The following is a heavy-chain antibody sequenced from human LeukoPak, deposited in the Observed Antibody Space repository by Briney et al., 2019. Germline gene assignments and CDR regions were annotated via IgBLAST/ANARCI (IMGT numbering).Heavy chain of an antibody. CDR3: ARGLVGPTGVVDS. V-gene: IGHV3-74*01. Sequence: GGSLRLSCAASGFTFSSYWMHWVRQAPGKGLVWVSRINSDGRSTIYADSVKGRFTLSRDSSKNTLYLQMNSLRAEDTAVYYCARGLVGPTGVVDSWGQGTLVTVSP. CDR1: GFTFSSYW. D-gene: IGHD1-26*01. J-gene: IGHJ4*02. CDR2: INSDGRST.